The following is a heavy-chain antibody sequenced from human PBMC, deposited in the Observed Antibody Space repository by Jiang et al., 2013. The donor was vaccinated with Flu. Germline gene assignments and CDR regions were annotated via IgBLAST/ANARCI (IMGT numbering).Heavy chain of an antibody. V-gene: IGHV1-69*01. CDR1: GGTFSSYA. Sequence: SGAEVKKPGSSVKVSCKASGGTFSSYAISWVRQAPGQGLEWMGGIIPIFGTANYAQKFQGRVTITADESTSTAYMVLSSLRSEDTAVFYCARELGRGSGYYPDVYGMDVWGQGTTVTVSS. CDR3: ARELGRGSGYYPDVYGMDV. D-gene: IGHD3-22*01. J-gene: IGHJ6*02. CDR2: IIPIFGTA.